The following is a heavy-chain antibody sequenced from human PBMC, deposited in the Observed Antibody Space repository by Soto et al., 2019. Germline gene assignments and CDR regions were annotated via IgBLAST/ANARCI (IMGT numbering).Heavy chain of an antibody. Sequence: QLLESGSGLVKPSQTLSLTCAVSGGSISSGGYSWSWIRQPPGKGLEWIGYIYHSGSTYYNPSLKSRVTISVDRSKNQFSLKLSSVTAADTAVYYCARDLAAAGTVGRYFDLWGRGTLVTVSS. CDR2: IYHSGST. D-gene: IGHD6-13*01. J-gene: IGHJ2*01. V-gene: IGHV4-30-2*01. CDR1: GGSISSGGYS. CDR3: ARDLAAAGTVGRYFDL.